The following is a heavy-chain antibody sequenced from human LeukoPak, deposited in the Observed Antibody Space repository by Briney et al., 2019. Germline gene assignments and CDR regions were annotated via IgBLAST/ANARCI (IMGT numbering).Heavy chain of an antibody. D-gene: IGHD6-13*01. CDR1: GFTFSSYA. V-gene: IGHV3-30*01. CDR3: ARLAIAVAGNDY. J-gene: IGHJ4*02. Sequence: GGSLRLSCAASGFTFSSYAMHWVRQAPGKGLEWVAVISYDGSNKYYADSVKGRFTISRDNSKNTLYLQMNSLRAEDTAVYYCARLAIAVAGNDYWGQGTLVTVSS. CDR2: ISYDGSNK.